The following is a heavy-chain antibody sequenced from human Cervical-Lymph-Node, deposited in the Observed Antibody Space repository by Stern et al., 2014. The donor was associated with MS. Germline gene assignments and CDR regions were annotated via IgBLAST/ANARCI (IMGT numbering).Heavy chain of an antibody. D-gene: IGHD2-8*01. CDR1: GFSLSTGGVG. J-gene: IGHJ4*02. CDR3: AHHLYRESPFE. CDR2: IYWDDDK. V-gene: IGHV2-5*02. Sequence: QVTLRESGPTLVKPTETLTLTCTFSGFSLSTGGVGVGWIRQPPGKALEWLGLIYWDDDKRYTPSLKNRLTFTKDTSKNQVVLRMTNMDPVDTATYYCAHHLYRESPFEWAQGTLVTVSS.